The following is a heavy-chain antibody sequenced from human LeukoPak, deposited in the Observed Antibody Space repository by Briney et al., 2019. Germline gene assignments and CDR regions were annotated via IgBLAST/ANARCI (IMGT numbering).Heavy chain of an antibody. J-gene: IGHJ6*02. CDR1: GFTFSDYY. V-gene: IGHV3-11*04. CDR2: ISSSGSTI. Sequence: GGSVRLSCAASGFTFSDYYMSWIRQAPGKGLEWVSYISSSGSTIYYADSVKGRFTISRDNAKNSLYLQMNSLRAEDTAVYYCAKDRCSSTSCYAGPYYYYGMDVWGQGTTVTVSS. D-gene: IGHD2-2*01. CDR3: AKDRCSSTSCYAGPYYYYGMDV.